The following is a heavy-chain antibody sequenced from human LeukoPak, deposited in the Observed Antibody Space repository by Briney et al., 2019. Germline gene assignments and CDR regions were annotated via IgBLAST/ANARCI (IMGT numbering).Heavy chain of an antibody. CDR3: ARGNYYGSSGYYDY. J-gene: IGHJ4*02. CDR1: GGSFSGYY. D-gene: IGHD3-22*01. Sequence: SETLSLTCAVYGGSFSGYYWSWIRQPPGKGLEWIGEINHSGSTNYNPSLKSRVTISVDTSKNQFSLKLSSVTAADTAVYYCARGNYYGSSGYYDYWGQGTLVTVSS. CDR2: INHSGST. V-gene: IGHV4-34*01.